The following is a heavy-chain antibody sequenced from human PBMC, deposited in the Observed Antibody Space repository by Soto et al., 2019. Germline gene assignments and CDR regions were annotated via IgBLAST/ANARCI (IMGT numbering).Heavy chain of an antibody. V-gene: IGHV1-46*01. CDR3: ARAGENYGSGTFSPPLRYYFNS. J-gene: IGHJ4*02. Sequence: QVQLVQSGTEVKKPGASVKVSCKASGYTFTTHYMHWVRQAPGQGLEWMGIINPSGGRTTYALRFKGRVNMNSGTSTNTVYVELTSMRSEETAIYFCARAGENYGSGTFSPPLRYYFNSWGQGTLVTVSS. D-gene: IGHD3-10*01. CDR1: GYTFTTHY. CDR2: INPSGGRT.